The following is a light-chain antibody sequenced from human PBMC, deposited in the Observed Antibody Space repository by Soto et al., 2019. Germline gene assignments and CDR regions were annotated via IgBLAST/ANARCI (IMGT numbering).Light chain of an antibody. CDR3: QQSYSTPPWT. J-gene: IGKJ1*01. CDR1: QGISTY. Sequence: DIQMTQSPSTLSGSVGDRFTITCRASQGISTYLNWYQQKPGKAPKLLIYAASSLQSGVPSRFSGSGSGTDFTLTISSLQPEDFATYYCQQSYSTPPWTFGQGTKVDIK. V-gene: IGKV1-39*01. CDR2: AAS.